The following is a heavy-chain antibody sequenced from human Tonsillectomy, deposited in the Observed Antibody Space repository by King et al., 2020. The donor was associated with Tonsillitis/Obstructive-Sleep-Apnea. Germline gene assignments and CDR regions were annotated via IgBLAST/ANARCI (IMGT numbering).Heavy chain of an antibody. CDR2: LFSSLSHD. D-gene: IGHD5-12*01. J-gene: IGHJ4*02. CDR3: ARDQGGYDSLFFDS. Sequence: LRLSFASSVCTSLVSFLHFFLPSPFPFRSFFSFLFSSLSHDYYIDSVKGRFTISRDNSKNTLYLQMNRLRAEDTAVYFCARDQGGYDSLFFDSWGQGTLVTLSS. V-gene: IGHV3-30*12. CDR1: VCTSLVSF.